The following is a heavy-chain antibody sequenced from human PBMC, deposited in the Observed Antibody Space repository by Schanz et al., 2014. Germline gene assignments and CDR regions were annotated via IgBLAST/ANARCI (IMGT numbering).Heavy chain of an antibody. CDR2: IWYDGSNK. CDR3: ARDGDFDY. V-gene: IGHV3-33*08. Sequence: QVQLVESGGGVVQPGRSLRLSCAGSGFTFSSYAMHWVRQAPGKGLEWVAIIWYDGSNKYYADSVKGRFTISRDNSKNTLFLQMSSLRAEDTAVYYCARDGDFDYWGQGTLVTVSS. CDR1: GFTFSSYA. J-gene: IGHJ4*02.